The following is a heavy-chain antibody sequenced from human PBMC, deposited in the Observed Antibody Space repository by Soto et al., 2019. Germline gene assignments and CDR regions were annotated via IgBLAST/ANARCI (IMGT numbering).Heavy chain of an antibody. Sequence: GGYLRLSCAASGFTFSDHYMDWVRQAPGKGLEWVGRTRNKANSYTTEYAASVKGRFTISRDDSKNSLYLQMNSLKTEDTAVYYCARDFPAVPFDYWGQGTLVTVSS. J-gene: IGHJ4*02. V-gene: IGHV3-72*01. CDR1: GFTFSDHY. CDR2: TRNKANSYTT. D-gene: IGHD2-2*01. CDR3: ARDFPAVPFDY.